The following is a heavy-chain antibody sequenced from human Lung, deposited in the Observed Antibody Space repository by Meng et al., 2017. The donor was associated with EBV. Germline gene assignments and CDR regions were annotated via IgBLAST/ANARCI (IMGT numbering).Heavy chain of an antibody. V-gene: IGHV4-4*03. CDR3: ARRDYGDYPLKTA. J-gene: IGHJ5*02. D-gene: IGHD4-17*01. CDR2: IYHSGST. Sequence: QPSPQELATPPRPPPFTCAVPGVSTTSSSWWSCVRQPPRKGLELIGQIYHSGSTNYNPSLKSRVTMSVDKSRNQFSLKLSSVTAADTAVYYCARRDYGDYPLKTAWGQGTLVTVSS. CDR1: GVSTTSSSW.